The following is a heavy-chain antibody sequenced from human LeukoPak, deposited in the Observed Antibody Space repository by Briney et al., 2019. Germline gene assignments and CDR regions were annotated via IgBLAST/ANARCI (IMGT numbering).Heavy chain of an antibody. CDR3: ARAPEYGLYYFDY. Sequence: PSETLSLTCTVSGGSISSSSYYWGWIRQPPGKGLEWIGSIYYSGSTYYNPSLKSRVTISVDTSKNQFSLKLTSVTPADTAVYYCARAPEYGLYYFDYWGQGTLVTVSS. V-gene: IGHV4-39*07. D-gene: IGHD1-14*01. CDR1: GGSISSSSYY. CDR2: IYYSGST. J-gene: IGHJ4*02.